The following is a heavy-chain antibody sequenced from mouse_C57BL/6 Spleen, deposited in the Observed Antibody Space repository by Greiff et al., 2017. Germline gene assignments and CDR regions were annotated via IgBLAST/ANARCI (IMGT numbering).Heavy chain of an antibody. CDR1: GYSITSGYY. V-gene: IGHV3-6*01. J-gene: IGHJ1*03. D-gene: IGHD2-1*01. Sequence: EVKLMESGPGLVKPSQSLSLTCSVTGYSITSGYYWNWIRQFPGNKLEWMGYISYDGSNNYNPSLKNRISITRDTSKNQFFLKLNSVTTEDTATYYCARYGNYVRGYWYFDVWGTGTTVTVSS. CDR2: ISYDGSN. CDR3: ARYGNYVRGYWYFDV.